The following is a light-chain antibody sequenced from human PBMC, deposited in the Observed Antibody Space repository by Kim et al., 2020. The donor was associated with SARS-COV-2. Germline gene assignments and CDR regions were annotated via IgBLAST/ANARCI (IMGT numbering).Light chain of an antibody. CDR2: FDT. CDR1: NIGSKS. J-gene: IGLJ3*02. V-gene: IGLV3-21*04. Sequence: SYELTQPPSVSVAPGKTATITCDGDNIGSKSVHWYQRKSGQAPVLVIYFDTNRPSGIPERFSGSNSGNTATLTIIRVEAGDEADYYCQVWDSSSDHSVFGRGTQLTVL. CDR3: QVWDSSSDHSV.